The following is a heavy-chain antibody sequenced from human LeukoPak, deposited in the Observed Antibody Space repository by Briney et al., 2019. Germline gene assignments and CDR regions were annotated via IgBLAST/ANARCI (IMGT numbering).Heavy chain of an antibody. CDR2: IGHNASA. V-gene: IGHV4-34*01. CDR1: GGSFSDYN. CDR3: ARPSGGTPFKRFDY. Sequence: SETLSITCAVYGGSFSDYNWTWIRQPPGKGVEWIGEIGHNASANYNPSLKGRVTISVDTSKNQFSLKLTSVTAADTAVYYCARPSGGTPFKRFDYWGQGTLVTVSS. J-gene: IGHJ4*02. D-gene: IGHD1-1*01.